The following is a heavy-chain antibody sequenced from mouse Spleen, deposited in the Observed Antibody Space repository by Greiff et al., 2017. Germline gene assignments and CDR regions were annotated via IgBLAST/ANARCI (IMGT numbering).Heavy chain of an antibody. CDR1: GYTFTDYY. V-gene: IGHV1-26*01. D-gene: IGHD2-1*01. CDR2: INPNNGGT. J-gene: IGHJ2*01. Sequence: EVQLQQSGPELVKPGASVKISCKASGYTFTDYYMNWVKQSHGKSLEWIGDINPNNGGTSYNQKFKGKATLTVDKSSSTAYMELRSLTSEDSAVYYCARWRGNYGYFDYWGQGTTLTVSS. CDR3: ARWRGNYGYFDY.